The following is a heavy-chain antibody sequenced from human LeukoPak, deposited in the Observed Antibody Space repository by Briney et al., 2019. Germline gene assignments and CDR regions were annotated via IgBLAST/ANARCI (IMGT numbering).Heavy chain of an antibody. CDR3: ARDGGWPGYFDI. D-gene: IGHD3-16*01. Sequence: PGGSLRLSCAASGFTFRSYAIHWVRRAPGKGLEWVAFISYDGNTNYYADSVRGRFTISRDNSKNTLYLQVNRLRAEDTAVYYCARDGGWPGYFDIWGQGTLVTVSS. CDR2: ISYDGNTN. J-gene: IGHJ4*02. V-gene: IGHV3-30*14. CDR1: GFTFRSYA.